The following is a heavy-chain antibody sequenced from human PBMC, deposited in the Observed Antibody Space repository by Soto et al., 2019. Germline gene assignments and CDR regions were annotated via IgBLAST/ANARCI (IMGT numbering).Heavy chain of an antibody. CDR3: AKTQGYFDY. Sequence: GGSLRLSCAASGFTFDNYAMTWVRQAPGKGLQWVSFITGGGGTTSYTDSVKGRFTVSRDNSKNTLYLQMNSLRAEDTAVYYCAKTQGYFDYWGQGTLVTVSS. CDR2: ITGGGGTT. J-gene: IGHJ4*02. V-gene: IGHV3-23*01. CDR1: GFTFDNYA.